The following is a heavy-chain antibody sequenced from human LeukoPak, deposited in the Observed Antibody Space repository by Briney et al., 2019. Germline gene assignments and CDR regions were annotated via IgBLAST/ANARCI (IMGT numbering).Heavy chain of an antibody. CDR2: IYYSGST. D-gene: IGHD6-19*01. CDR3: ARSSSNYFDY. V-gene: IGHV4-59*01. Sequence: SETLSLTCTVSGGSISSYFWNWIRQPPGKGLEWIGYIYYSGSTNYDPSLKSRVTISVDTSKNQFSLKLSSVTAADTAVYYCARSSSNYFDYWGQGTLVTVSS. J-gene: IGHJ4*02. CDR1: GGSISSYF.